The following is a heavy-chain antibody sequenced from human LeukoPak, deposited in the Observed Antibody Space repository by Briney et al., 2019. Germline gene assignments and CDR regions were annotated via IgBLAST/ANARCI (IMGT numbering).Heavy chain of an antibody. CDR1: GGSISSYY. CDR2: IYTSGST. J-gene: IGHJ3*02. CDR3: ARANYPYCSSTSCYLDI. Sequence: WETLSLTCTVSGGSISSYYWSWIRQPAGKGLEWIGRIYTSGSTNYNPSLKSRVTMSVDTSKNQFSLKLSSVTAADTAVYYCARANYPYCSSTSCYLDIWGQGTMVTVSS. V-gene: IGHV4-4*07. D-gene: IGHD2-2*01.